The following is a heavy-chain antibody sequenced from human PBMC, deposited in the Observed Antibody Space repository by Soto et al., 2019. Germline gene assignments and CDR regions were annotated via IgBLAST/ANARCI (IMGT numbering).Heavy chain of an antibody. CDR1: GGSVSSGDYY. CDR3: ARLDADIVAKTYGMDV. V-gene: IGHV4-61*08. D-gene: IGHD5-12*01. J-gene: IGHJ6*02. Sequence: SETLSLTCTVSGGSVSSGDYYWSWIRQPPGKGLEWIGYIYYSGSTNYNPSLKSRVTISVDTSKNQFSLKLSSVTTADTAVYYCARLDADIVAKTYGMDVWGQGTTVTVSS. CDR2: IYYSGST.